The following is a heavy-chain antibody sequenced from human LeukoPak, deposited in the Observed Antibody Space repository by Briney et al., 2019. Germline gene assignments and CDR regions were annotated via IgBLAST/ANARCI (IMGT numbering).Heavy chain of an antibody. CDR3: AREVVIVPDYYYYGLDV. CDR1: GFTFSDYY. CDR2: ISSSGDSL. V-gene: IGHV3-11*01. J-gene: IGHJ6*02. Sequence: PGGSLRLSCAASGFTFSDYYMTWIRQAPGKGLEWISFISSSGDSLYYADSVEGRFTISRDSAQDSVYLQMNSLRAEDTAVYYCAREVVIVPDYYYYGLDVWGQGTTVTVSS. D-gene: IGHD2/OR15-2a*01.